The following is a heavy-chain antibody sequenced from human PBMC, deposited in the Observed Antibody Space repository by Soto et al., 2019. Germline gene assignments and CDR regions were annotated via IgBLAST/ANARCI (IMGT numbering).Heavy chain of an antibody. CDR2: ITYDGGDK. D-gene: IGHD3-3*01. CDR3: AKMRPIWASREYFFGS. V-gene: IGHV3-30*18. CDR1: GFTFTNFG. J-gene: IGHJ5*02. Sequence: QVQLVESGGGVVQPGRSLRLSCAASGFTFTNFGLHWVRQAPGKGLEWVALITYDGGDKKYAASVQGRFTISRDISKNTVYLQMNSLRPENTAVYYCAKMRPIWASREYFFGSWGQGTLVSVSS.